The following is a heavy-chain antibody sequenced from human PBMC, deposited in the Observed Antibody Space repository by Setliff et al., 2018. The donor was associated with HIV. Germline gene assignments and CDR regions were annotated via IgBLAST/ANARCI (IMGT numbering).Heavy chain of an antibody. CDR3: ARDSKVATISGGAFDI. CDR1: GYSISSGYY. D-gene: IGHD5-12*01. J-gene: IGHJ3*02. V-gene: IGHV4-38-2*02. Sequence: PSETLSLTCTVSGYSISSGYYWGWIRQPPGKGLEWIGSIYHSGSTYYNPSLKSRVTISVDTSKNQFSLKLSSVTAADTAVYYCARDSKVATISGGAFDIWGQGTMVTVSS. CDR2: IYHSGST.